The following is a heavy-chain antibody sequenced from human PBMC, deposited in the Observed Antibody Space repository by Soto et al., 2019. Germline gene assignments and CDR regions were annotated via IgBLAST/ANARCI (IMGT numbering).Heavy chain of an antibody. V-gene: IGHV1-46*01. CDR2: INPSGGST. J-gene: IGHJ4*02. D-gene: IGHD1-1*01. CDR3: ARAGRDNDWAVEVIRYFDY. CDR1: GDTFISYY. Sequence: ASVKVSYNTSGDTFISYYMHCLRQAPGQGLEWMGIINPSGGSTSYAQKFQGRVTTTRDTSTSTVYMELSRLRSEDTAVYYCARAGRDNDWAVEVIRYFDYWGQGTMVTVSS.